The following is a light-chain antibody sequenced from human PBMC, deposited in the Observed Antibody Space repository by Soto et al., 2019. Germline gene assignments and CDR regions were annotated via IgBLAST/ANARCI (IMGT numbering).Light chain of an antibody. V-gene: IGKV3-11*01. CDR2: EAS. J-gene: IGKJ5*01. CDR3: QQRRNWPIT. CDR1: QSVSSY. Sequence: EIVVTQSPATMSLSQGKKRTLPCRASQSVSSYVAWYPQKPGQAPRLLSDEASNRATGITARGSGRGAGTDFTLTSSSLEPEDLAVYYCQQRRNWPITVGQGTRLEIK.